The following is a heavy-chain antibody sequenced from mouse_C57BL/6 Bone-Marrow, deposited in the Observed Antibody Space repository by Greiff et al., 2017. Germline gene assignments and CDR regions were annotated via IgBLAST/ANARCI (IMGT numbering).Heavy chain of an antibody. CDR2: IYPRDGST. CDR1: VYTFTSYD. V-gene: IGHV1-85*01. J-gene: IGHJ4*01. CDR3: ARSFGSSPYYYAMDY. Sequence: VQLQQSGPELVKPGASVKLSCKASVYTFTSYDINWVKQRPGQGLEWIGWIYPRDGSTKYNEKFKGKATLTVDTSSSTAYMELHSLTSEDSAVYFCARSFGSSPYYYAMDYWGQGTSVTVSS. D-gene: IGHD1-1*01.